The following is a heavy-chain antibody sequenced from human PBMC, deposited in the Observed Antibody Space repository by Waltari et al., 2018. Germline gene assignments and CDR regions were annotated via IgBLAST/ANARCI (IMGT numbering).Heavy chain of an antibody. D-gene: IGHD4-17*01. Sequence: EVQLLESGGGLVQPGGSLRLSGAASGFTFSSYAMRWVRQAPGKGLEWVSAISGSGGSTYYADSVKGRFTISRDNSKNTLYLQMNSLRAEDTAVYYCAKVSYGDSGRYYFDYWGQGTLVTVSS. CDR2: ISGSGGST. V-gene: IGHV3-23*01. J-gene: IGHJ4*02. CDR3: AKVSYGDSGRYYFDY. CDR1: GFTFSSYA.